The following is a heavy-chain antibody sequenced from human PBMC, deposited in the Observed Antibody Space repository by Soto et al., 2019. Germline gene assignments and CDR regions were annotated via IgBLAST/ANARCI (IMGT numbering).Heavy chain of an antibody. CDR3: ARTAAAGKYYYGMDV. D-gene: IGHD6-13*01. Sequence: GESLKISCQGSGYRFTSYWIGWARQMPGKGLEWMGIIYPGDSDTRYSPSFQGQVTISADKSISTAYLQWSSLKASDTAMYYCARTAAAGKYYYGMDVWGQGTMVTVSS. V-gene: IGHV5-51*01. CDR1: GYRFTSYW. CDR2: IYPGDSDT. J-gene: IGHJ6*02.